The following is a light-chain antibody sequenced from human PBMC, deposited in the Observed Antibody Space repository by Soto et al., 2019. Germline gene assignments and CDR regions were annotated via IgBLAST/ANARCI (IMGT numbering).Light chain of an antibody. CDR2: EGI. V-gene: IGLV2-23*03. J-gene: IGLJ3*02. CDR1: SSDVGSYNL. Sequence: QSVLTQPASVSGSPGQSITISCTGISSDVGSYNLVSWYQHHPGKTPKLMIYEGIKRPSGVSDRFSASKSGNTASLTISGLQAEDEADYYCCSYAGSSSFVVFGGGTQLTVL. CDR3: CSYAGSSSFVV.